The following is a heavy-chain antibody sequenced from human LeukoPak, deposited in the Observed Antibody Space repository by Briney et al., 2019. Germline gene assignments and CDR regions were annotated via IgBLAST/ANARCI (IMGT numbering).Heavy chain of an antibody. D-gene: IGHD2-15*01. CDR2: ITSSSSYV. Sequence: PGGSLRLSCEASGFTFSNYNMNWVRQAPGQRLEWVSSITSSSSYVFYADSVKGRFTISRDNAQNSLYLQMNSLRAEDTAVYYCARDGYCSGGSCHATFDYWGQGTLVTVSS. CDR1: GFTFSNYN. V-gene: IGHV3-21*01. J-gene: IGHJ4*02. CDR3: ARDGYCSGGSCHATFDY.